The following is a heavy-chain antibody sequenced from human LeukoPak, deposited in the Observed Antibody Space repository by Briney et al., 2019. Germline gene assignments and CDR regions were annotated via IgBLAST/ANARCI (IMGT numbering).Heavy chain of an antibody. D-gene: IGHD1-26*01. V-gene: IGHV3-30*18. Sequence: PGGSLRLSCAASGFTFSSYGMHWVRQAPGKGLEWVAVISYDGSNKYYADSVKGRFTISRDNSKNTLYLQMNSLRAEDTAVYYCAKDHEGARQAFDYWGQGTLVTVSS. J-gene: IGHJ4*02. CDR3: AKDHEGARQAFDY. CDR1: GFTFSSYG. CDR2: ISYDGSNK.